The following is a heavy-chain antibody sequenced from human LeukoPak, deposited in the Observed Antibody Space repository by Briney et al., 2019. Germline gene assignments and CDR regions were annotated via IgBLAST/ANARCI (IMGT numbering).Heavy chain of an antibody. CDR3: ARGPRSSDWYCIDY. D-gene: IGHD6-19*01. CDR1: TGSISRYY. J-gene: IGHJ4*02. V-gene: IGHV4-4*07. Sequence: PSETLSLTCSVSTGSISRYYWMWIRQPAGKGLEWIGRIYSSGSTNYNPSLKSRVTVSVDTSKNQFSLKLSSVTAADTAVYYCARGPRSSDWYCIDYWGRGTLVTVSS. CDR2: IYSSGST.